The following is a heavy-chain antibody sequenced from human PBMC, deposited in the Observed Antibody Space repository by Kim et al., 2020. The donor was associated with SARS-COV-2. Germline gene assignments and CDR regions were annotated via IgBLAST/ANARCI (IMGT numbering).Heavy chain of an antibody. CDR1: GFTFSSYA. CDR3: VKDGDWNDPFYYYYGMDV. Sequence: GGSLRLSCSASGFTFSSYAMHWVRQAPGKGLEYVSAISSNGGSTYYADSVKGRFTISRDNSKNTLYLQMSSLRAEDTAVYYCVKDGDWNDPFYYYYGMDVWSQGTTVTVSS. J-gene: IGHJ6*02. D-gene: IGHD1-1*01. V-gene: IGHV3-64D*06. CDR2: ISSNGGST.